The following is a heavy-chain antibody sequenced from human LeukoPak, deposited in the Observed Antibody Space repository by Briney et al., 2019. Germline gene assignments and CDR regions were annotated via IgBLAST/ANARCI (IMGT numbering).Heavy chain of an antibody. CDR1: GYTFTGYY. D-gene: IGHD3-22*01. CDR3: ARGVVVITTSSKFPFDY. V-gene: IGHV1-2*02. CDR2: INPISGGT. J-gene: IGHJ4*02. Sequence: GASVKVSCKASGYTFTGYYMHWVRQAPGQGLEWMGWINPISGGTNYAQKFQGRVTMTRDTSISTAYMELSRLRSDDTAVYYCARGVVVITTSSKFPFDYWGQGTLVTVSS.